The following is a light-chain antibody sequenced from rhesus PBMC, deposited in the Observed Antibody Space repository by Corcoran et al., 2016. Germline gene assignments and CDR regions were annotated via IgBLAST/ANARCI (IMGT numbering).Light chain of an antibody. V-gene: IGKV1-22*01. J-gene: IGKJ4*01. CDR3: LQYSSLLT. CDR1: QSISSW. CDR2: MAS. Sequence: DIQMTQSPSSLSASVGDKVTITCRASQSISSWLDWYQQKPGKAPKLLGFMASSLQSGVPSSFSGSGSGTDFTLTIRSLQPEDFATYFCLQYSSLLTFGGGTKVEIK.